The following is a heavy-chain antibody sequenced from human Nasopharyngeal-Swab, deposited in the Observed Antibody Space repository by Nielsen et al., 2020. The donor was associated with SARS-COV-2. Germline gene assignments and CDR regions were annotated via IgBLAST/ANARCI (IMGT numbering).Heavy chain of an antibody. CDR1: GFTFSSYA. CDR2: ISYDGSNK. D-gene: IGHD4-17*01. Sequence: GGSLRLSCAASGFTFSSYAMHWVRQAPGKGLEWVAVISYDGSNKYYADSVKGRFTISRDNSKNTLYLQMNSLRAEDTAVYYCASPATVTTLYDYYYYMDVWGKGTTVTVSS. V-gene: IGHV3-30-3*01. J-gene: IGHJ6*03. CDR3: ASPATVTTLYDYYYYMDV.